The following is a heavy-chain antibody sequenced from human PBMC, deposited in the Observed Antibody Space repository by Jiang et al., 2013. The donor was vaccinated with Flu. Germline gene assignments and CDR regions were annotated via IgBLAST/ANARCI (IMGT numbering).Heavy chain of an antibody. CDR3: AREAFTSGTRGLFDP. D-gene: IGHD3-10*01. CDR1: GDTISNHY. V-gene: IGHV1-46*01. CDR2: VSPRGDGT. J-gene: IGHJ5*02. Sequence: VQLLESGAEVKRPGASVKLFCKASGDTISNHYVHWLRQAPGQGLEWVGIVSPRGDGTSYAEKFRGRVTVTRDTSTNTVYMELRSLRSDDTAIYYCAREAFTSGTRGLFDPWGQGTLVT.